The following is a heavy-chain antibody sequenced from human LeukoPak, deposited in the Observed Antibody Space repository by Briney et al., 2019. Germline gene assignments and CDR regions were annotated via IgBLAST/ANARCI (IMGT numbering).Heavy chain of an antibody. CDR3: ARGSTYYDSSGQVPFDY. J-gene: IGHJ4*02. Sequence: PGGSLRLSCAASGFTFSSFAMTWVRQAPGKGLEWVSYISSSSSTIYYADSVKGRFTISRDNAKNSLYLQMNSLRAEDTAVYYCARGSTYYDSSGQVPFDYWGQGTLVTVSP. CDR2: ISSSSSTI. CDR1: GFTFSSFA. D-gene: IGHD3-22*01. V-gene: IGHV3-48*01.